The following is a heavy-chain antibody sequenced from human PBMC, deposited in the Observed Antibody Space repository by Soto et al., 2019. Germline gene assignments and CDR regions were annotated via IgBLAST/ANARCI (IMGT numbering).Heavy chain of an antibody. J-gene: IGHJ6*02. D-gene: IGHD3-22*01. Sequence: APVKVSCKASGYTFTGYYMHWVRQAPGQGLEWMGWINPNSGGTNYAQKFQGRVTMTRDTSISTAYMELSRLRSDDTAVYYCARMYYDSSGYYPPSTDYYGMDVWGQGTTVTVSS. CDR3: ARMYYDSSGYYPPSTDYYGMDV. V-gene: IGHV1-2*02. CDR2: INPNSGGT. CDR1: GYTFTGYY.